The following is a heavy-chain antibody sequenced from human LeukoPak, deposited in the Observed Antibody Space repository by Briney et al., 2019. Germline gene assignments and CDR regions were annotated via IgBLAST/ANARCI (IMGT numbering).Heavy chain of an antibody. J-gene: IGHJ4*02. Sequence: GASAKVSCKTSGYTFAKYYVHWVRQAPGQGLEWMGLVNPSAGSTTYAQKLQGRVTMTRDTSTSTVYMELTSLRSEDTAVYYCARGPPYGAGSTEVYWGQGTLVTVSS. V-gene: IGHV1-46*04. CDR3: ARGPPYGAGSTEVY. D-gene: IGHD3-10*01. CDR2: VNPSAGST. CDR1: GYTFAKYY.